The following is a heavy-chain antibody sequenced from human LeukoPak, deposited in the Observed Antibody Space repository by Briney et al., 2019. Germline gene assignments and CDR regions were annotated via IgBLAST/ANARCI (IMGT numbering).Heavy chain of an antibody. J-gene: IGHJ3*01. V-gene: IGHV3-74*03. CDR2: TTSDGSST. CDR1: GFTFNIYW. Sequence: GGSLRLSCAASGFTFNIYWTYWVRQVPGKGLVWVSRTTSDGSSTAYADSVKGRFTSSRDNARNTLYLQMNSLRAEDTAVYYCARDRGLPDAFDVWGRGTMVTVAS. D-gene: IGHD3-10*01. CDR3: ARDRGLPDAFDV.